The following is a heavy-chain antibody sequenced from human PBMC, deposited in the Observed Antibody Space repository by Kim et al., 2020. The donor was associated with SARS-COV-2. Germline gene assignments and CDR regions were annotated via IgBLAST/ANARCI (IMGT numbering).Heavy chain of an antibody. J-gene: IGHJ4*02. CDR1: GGSISSYY. D-gene: IGHD6-19*01. V-gene: IGHV4-59*01. Sequence: SETLSLTCTVSGGSISSYYWSWIRQPPGKGLEWIGYIYYSGSTNYNPSLKSRVTISVDTSKNQFSLKLSSVTAADTAVYYCARVVKAVAGTLTFDYWGQGTLVTVSS. CDR3: ARVVKAVAGTLTFDY. CDR2: IYYSGST.